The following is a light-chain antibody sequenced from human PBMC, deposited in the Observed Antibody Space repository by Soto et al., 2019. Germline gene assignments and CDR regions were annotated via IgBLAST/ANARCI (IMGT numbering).Light chain of an antibody. V-gene: IGKV1-5*03. J-gene: IGKJ1*01. CDR1: QTISNW. CDR2: KAS. CDR3: QQYNSYSGT. Sequence: IQMTQSPSTLSASVGDRVTITCQASQTISNWLAWYQQKPGKAPKLLIYKASTLESGVPSRFSGSGSGTEFTLTISSLQPDDFATYYCQQYNSYSGTFGQGTKVDIK.